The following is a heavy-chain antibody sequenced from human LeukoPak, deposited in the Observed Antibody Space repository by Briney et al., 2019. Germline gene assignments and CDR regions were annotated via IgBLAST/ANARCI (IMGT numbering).Heavy chain of an antibody. D-gene: IGHD1-26*01. J-gene: IGHJ6*03. Sequence: GGSLRLSCAASGFTVRSNYLSWVRQAPGKGLEWVANIKQDGSEKYYVDSVKGRFTVSRDNAKNSLYLQMNSLRVEDTAVYYCARKVGANTPMYYYYYMDVWGKGTTVNVPS. CDR2: IKQDGSEK. CDR1: GFTVRSNY. V-gene: IGHV3-7*01. CDR3: ARKVGANTPMYYYYYMDV.